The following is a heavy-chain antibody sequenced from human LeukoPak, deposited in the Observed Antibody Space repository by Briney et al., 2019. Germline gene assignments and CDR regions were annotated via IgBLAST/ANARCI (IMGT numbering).Heavy chain of an antibody. J-gene: IGHJ4*02. CDR1: GGSFSGYY. CDR3: ARQSDNWNDLDY. V-gene: IGHV4-34*01. Sequence: SETLSLTCAVYGGSFSGYYWSWIRQPPGKGLKWIGEINHSGSTNYNPSLKSRVTISVDTSKNRFSRKLSSVTAADTAVYYCARQSDNWNDLDYWGQGTLVPVSS. D-gene: IGHD1-20*01. CDR2: INHSGST.